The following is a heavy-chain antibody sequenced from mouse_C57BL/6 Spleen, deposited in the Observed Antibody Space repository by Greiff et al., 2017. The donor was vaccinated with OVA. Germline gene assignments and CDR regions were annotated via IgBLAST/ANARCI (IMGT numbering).Heavy chain of an antibody. V-gene: IGHV5-4*01. J-gene: IGHJ1*03. CDR2: ISDGGSYT. Sequence: EVKVVESGGGLVKPGGSLKLSCAASGFTFSSYAMSWVRQTPEKRLEWVATISDGGSYTYYPDNVKGRFTISRDNAKNNLYLQMSHLKSEDTAMYYCARDQGYYYGSSYWYFDVWGTGTTVTVSS. CDR3: ARDQGYYYGSSYWYFDV. CDR1: GFTFSSYA. D-gene: IGHD1-1*01.